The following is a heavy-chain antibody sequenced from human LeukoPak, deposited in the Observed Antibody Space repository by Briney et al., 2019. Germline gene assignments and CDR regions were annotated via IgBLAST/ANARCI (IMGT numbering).Heavy chain of an antibody. CDR1: GYRFTSYW. Sequence: GESLKISCKGSGYRFTSYWIAWVRQMPGKGLEWMGIIYPGDSDTRYSPSFQGQVTISVDKSISTAYLQWSSLKASDTAMYYCARLTVTTAVDAFDIWGQGTMVTASS. V-gene: IGHV5-51*01. CDR3: ARLTVTTAVDAFDI. J-gene: IGHJ3*02. D-gene: IGHD4-17*01. CDR2: IYPGDSDT.